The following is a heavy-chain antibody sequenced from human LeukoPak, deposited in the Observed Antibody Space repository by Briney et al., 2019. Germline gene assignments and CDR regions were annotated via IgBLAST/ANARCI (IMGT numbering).Heavy chain of an antibody. CDR3: AKDRVPGANWFDP. V-gene: IGHV3-66*01. Sequence: GGSLRLSCAASGFTVSSNYMSWVRQAPGKGLEWVSVIYSGGSTYYADSVKGRFTISRDNSKNTLYLQMNSLRAEDTAVYYCAKDRVPGANWFDPWGQGTLVTVSS. D-gene: IGHD3-10*01. CDR1: GFTVSSNY. CDR2: IYSGGST. J-gene: IGHJ5*02.